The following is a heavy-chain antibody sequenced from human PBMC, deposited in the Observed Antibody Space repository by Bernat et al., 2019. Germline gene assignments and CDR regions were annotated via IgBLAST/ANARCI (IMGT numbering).Heavy chain of an antibody. Sequence: EVQLMESGGGLVQPGGSLRLSCAASGFTFSSYEMNWVRQAPGKGLEWVSYISSSGSTIYYADSVKGRFTISRDNAKNSLYLQMNSLRAEDTAVYYCARDRATVTSMTYYYYYGMDVWGQGTTVTVSS. CDR3: ARDRATVTSMTYYYYYGMDV. V-gene: IGHV3-48*03. CDR1: GFTFSSYE. D-gene: IGHD4-17*01. CDR2: ISSSGSTI. J-gene: IGHJ6*02.